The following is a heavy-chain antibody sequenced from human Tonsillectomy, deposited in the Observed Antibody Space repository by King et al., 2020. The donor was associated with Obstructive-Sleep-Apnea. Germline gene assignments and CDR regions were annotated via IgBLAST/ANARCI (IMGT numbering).Heavy chain of an antibody. CDR3: ARARDGYSLASFDY. CDR1: GSSISSGYY. CDR2: IYHSGST. D-gene: IGHD5-24*01. J-gene: IGHJ4*02. Sequence: QLQESGPGLVKPSETLSLTCTVSGSSISSGYYWGWIRQPPGKGLEWIGSIYHSGSTYYNPSLKSRVTISVDTSKNQFSLMLSSVTAADTAVYYCARARDGYSLASFDYWGQGTLVTVSS. V-gene: IGHV4-38-2*02.